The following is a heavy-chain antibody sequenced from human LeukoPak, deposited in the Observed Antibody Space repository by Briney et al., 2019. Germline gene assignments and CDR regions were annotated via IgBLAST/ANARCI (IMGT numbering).Heavy chain of an antibody. Sequence: ASVKVSCKASGYTFTGYYMHWVRQAPGQGLEWMGWINPNSGGTNYAQKFQGRVTMTRDTSISTAYMELSRLRSDDMAVYYCARDGYCSSTSCYSWFDPWGQGTLVTVSS. J-gene: IGHJ5*02. D-gene: IGHD2-2*02. V-gene: IGHV1-2*02. CDR3: ARDGYCSSTSCYSWFDP. CDR1: GYTFTGYY. CDR2: INPNSGGT.